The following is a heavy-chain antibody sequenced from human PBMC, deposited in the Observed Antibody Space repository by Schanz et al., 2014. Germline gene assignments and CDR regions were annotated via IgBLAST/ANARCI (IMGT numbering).Heavy chain of an antibody. V-gene: IGHV3-48*01. CDR3: AKQIHYDILTVTRN. Sequence: DVQLLESGGGLVQPGGSLRLSCAASGFTFNSYAMTWVRQAPGKGLEWVSYIATSSSTRHYADSVKGRVTISRDNAKNSVSLQMRRLRAEDTAVYYCAKQIHYDILTVTRNWGQGTLVTVSS. CDR1: GFTFNSYA. CDR2: IATSSSTR. J-gene: IGHJ4*02. D-gene: IGHD3-9*01.